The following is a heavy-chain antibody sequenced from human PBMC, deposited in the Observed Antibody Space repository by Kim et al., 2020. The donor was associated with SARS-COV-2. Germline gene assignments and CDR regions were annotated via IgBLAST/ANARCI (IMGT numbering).Heavy chain of an antibody. D-gene: IGHD2-15*01. CDR3: ARDLAASRRGGT. Sequence: SETLSLTCTVSGGSISGSYWSWIRQPAGKGLEWIGRIYTSGSTNYNPSLKSRVTMSVDTSKNQFSLQLTSVTAADTAVYYCARDLAASRRGGTWGQGTLVTVSS. J-gene: IGHJ5*02. CDR1: GGSISGSY. V-gene: IGHV4-4*07. CDR2: IYTSGST.